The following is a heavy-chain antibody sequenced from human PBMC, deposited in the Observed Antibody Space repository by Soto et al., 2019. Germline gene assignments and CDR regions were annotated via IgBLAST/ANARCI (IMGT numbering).Heavy chain of an antibody. CDR1: GYTLTSYA. CDR3: ARPNSRSWFAAFDI. V-gene: IGHV1-3*01. D-gene: IGHD6-13*01. CDR2: INAGNGNT. Sequence: ASVGVSCKXSGYTLTSYAMHWVRPAPGQRLEWMGWINAGNGNTKYSQKCEGRVTITRDTSASTAYMELSSLRSEDTAVHYCARPNSRSWFAAFDIWGQGTMVTVSS. J-gene: IGHJ3*02.